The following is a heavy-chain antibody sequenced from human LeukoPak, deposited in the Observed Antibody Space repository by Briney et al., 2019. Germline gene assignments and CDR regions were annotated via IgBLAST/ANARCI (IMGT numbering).Heavy chain of an antibody. J-gene: IGHJ6*02. D-gene: IGHD2-2*01. Sequence: SETLSLTCAVYGGSFSDYFWGGFRKPPGKGQGWIGEINHSGRTYYNPSLKSRGTISVDTSKNQFSLNLSSVTAADTAVYYSARDVVVVPAAIHYGMDVWGQGTTVTVSS. CDR3: ARDVVVVPAAIHYGMDV. CDR2: INHSGRT. CDR1: GGSFSDYF. V-gene: IGHV4-34*01.